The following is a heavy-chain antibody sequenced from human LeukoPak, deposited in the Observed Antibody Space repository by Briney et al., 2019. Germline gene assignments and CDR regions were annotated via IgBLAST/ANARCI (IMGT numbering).Heavy chain of an antibody. J-gene: IGHJ6*02. D-gene: IGHD1-26*01. CDR1: GYSLKEYG. CDR3: AKHLTATNTYIFFGLDV. Sequence: SLRLSCAATGYSLKEYGMHWVRQPPGRGLEWVSAINWDGGGTDYADSVKGRFTIFRDNAKNSLYLQLSSLRPEDTALYYCAKHLTATNTYIFFGLDVWGQGTSVTVSS. CDR2: INWDGGGT. V-gene: IGHV3-9*01.